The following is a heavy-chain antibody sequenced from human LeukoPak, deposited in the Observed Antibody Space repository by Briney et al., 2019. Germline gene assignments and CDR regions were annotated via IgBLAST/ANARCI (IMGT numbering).Heavy chain of an antibody. J-gene: IGHJ6*02. CDR1: GFTFSSYG. Sequence: GGSLRLSCAASGFTFSSYGMHWVRQAPGKGLEWVAVISYDGSNKYDADSVKGRFTISRDNSKNTLYLQMNSLRAEDTAVYYCAKDRRPRTRYYYCGMDVWGQGTTVTVSS. CDR3: AKDRRPRTRYYYCGMDV. CDR2: ISYDGSNK. V-gene: IGHV3-30*18.